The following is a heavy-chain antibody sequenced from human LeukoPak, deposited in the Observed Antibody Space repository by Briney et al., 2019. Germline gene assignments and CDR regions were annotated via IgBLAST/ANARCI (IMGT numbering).Heavy chain of an antibody. J-gene: IGHJ4*02. CDR2: IYHSGST. Sequence: SETLSLTCTVSGGSISSGGYYWSWIRQPPGKGLEWIGYIYHSGSTYYNPSLKSRVTISVDRSKNQFSLKLSSVTAADTAVYYCAMHGSYYVGGVDYWGQGTLVTVSS. D-gene: IGHD1-26*01. CDR3: AMHGSYYVGGVDY. CDR1: GGSISSGGYY. V-gene: IGHV4-30-2*01.